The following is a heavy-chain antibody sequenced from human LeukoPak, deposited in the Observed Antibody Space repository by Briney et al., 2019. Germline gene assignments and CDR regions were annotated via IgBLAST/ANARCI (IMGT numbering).Heavy chain of an antibody. D-gene: IGHD3-10*01. CDR1: GGSISSYY. CDR2: IYYSVST. CDR3: ARGPDYYGSGSFY. Sequence: SETLSLTCTVSGGSISSYYWSGLRQPPGKGLEWIGYIYYSVSTNYNPSLKSRVTISVDTSKNQFSLKLSSVTAADTAVYYCARGPDYYGSGSFYWGQGTLVTVSS. V-gene: IGHV4-59*01. J-gene: IGHJ4*02.